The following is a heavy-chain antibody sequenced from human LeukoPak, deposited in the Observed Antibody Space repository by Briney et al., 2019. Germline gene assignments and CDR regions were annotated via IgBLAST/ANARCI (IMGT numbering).Heavy chain of an antibody. Sequence: GGSLRLSCAASGFTFSKYCMLWVRQAPRKGLESVSRINTDGTVTTYADSVKGRFTVSRDNADNTMFLQMNSARDEDTAVYYCATKHWLAPPPDSWGQGTPVTVSS. V-gene: IGHV3-74*01. J-gene: IGHJ4*02. D-gene: IGHD6-19*01. CDR2: INTDGTVT. CDR1: GFTFSKYC. CDR3: ATKHWLAPPPDS.